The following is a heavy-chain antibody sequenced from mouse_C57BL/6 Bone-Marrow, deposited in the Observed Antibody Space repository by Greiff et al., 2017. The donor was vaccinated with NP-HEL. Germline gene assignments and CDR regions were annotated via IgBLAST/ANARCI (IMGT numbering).Heavy chain of an antibody. CDR3: ASYYYGSNLYWYFDV. D-gene: IGHD1-1*01. V-gene: IGHV2-2*01. CDR1: GFSLTSYG. CDR2: IWSGGSP. J-gene: IGHJ1*03. Sequence: VQLQQSGPGLVQPSQSLSITCTVSGFSLTSYGVHWVRQSPGKGLEWLGVIWSGGSPDYNAAFISRLSISKDNSKSQVFFKMNRLQADDTAIYYCASYYYGSNLYWYFDVWGTGTTVTVSS.